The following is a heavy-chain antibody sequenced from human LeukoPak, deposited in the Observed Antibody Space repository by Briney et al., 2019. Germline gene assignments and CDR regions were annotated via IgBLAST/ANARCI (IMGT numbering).Heavy chain of an antibody. Sequence: PGGSLRLSCAASGFSFDDYAIHWVRQSPGKGLEWVSGISWNSGTMDYADSVRGRFTISSDKAKNFLYLQMKSLRADDMSLYYCAKDIGSLTHSFDPSGYSGAFDYWGQGTLVTVSS. J-gene: IGHJ4*02. V-gene: IGHV3-9*03. CDR3: AKDIGSLTHSFDPSGYSGAFDY. CDR1: GFSFDDYA. D-gene: IGHD3-22*01. CDR2: ISWNSGTM.